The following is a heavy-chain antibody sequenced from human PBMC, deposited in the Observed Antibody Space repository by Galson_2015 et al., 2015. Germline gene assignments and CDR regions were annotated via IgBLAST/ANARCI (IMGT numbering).Heavy chain of an antibody. D-gene: IGHD3-10*01. V-gene: IGHV3-30-3*01. CDR3: ARDRVVRGVNSDYQHPDYYYYYMDV. Sequence: SLRLSCAASGFTFSSYAMHWVRQAPGKGLEWVAVISYDGSNKYYADSVKGRFTISRDNSKNTLYLQMNSLRAEDTAVYYCARDRVVRGVNSDYQHPDYYYYYMDVWGRGTTVTVSS. J-gene: IGHJ6*03. CDR1: GFTFSSYA. CDR2: ISYDGSNK.